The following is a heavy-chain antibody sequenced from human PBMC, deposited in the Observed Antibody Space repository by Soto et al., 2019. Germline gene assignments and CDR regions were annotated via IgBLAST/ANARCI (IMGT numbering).Heavy chain of an antibody. CDR3: ARDGYCSGGSCYSVPVFDY. J-gene: IGHJ4*02. CDR1: GFIFSSYG. V-gene: IGHV3-33*01. Sequence: QVQLVESGGGVVQPGRSLRLSCAASGFIFSSYGMHWVRQAPGKGLEWVAVIWYDGSNKYYADSVKGRFTISRDNSKNTLYLQMNSLRGEDTAVYYCARDGYCSGGSCYSVPVFDYWGQGTLVTVSS. D-gene: IGHD2-15*01. CDR2: IWYDGSNK.